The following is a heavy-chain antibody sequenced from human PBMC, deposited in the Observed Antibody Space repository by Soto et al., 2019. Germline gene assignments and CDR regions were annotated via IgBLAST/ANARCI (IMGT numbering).Heavy chain of an antibody. Sequence: QVQLRESGPGLVMPSQTLSLTCTVSGDSISSGNKYWSWIRQPPGKGLEWIGYIFSSGTTYYNPSLKSRLTMSLDASQNQFSLKLNSLTDADTAVYFWARVPSPFDYYYAMDVW. CDR1: GDSISSGNKY. D-gene: IGHD3-16*01. CDR3: ARVPSPFDYYYAMDV. J-gene: IGHJ6*01. V-gene: IGHV4-30-4*01. CDR2: IFSSGTT.